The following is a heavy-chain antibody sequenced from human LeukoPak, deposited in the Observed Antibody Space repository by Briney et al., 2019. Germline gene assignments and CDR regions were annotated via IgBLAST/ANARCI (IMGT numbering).Heavy chain of an antibody. CDR3: ATSSGWSPFDY. V-gene: IGHV3-74*01. D-gene: IGHD6-19*01. J-gene: IGHJ4*02. Sequence: GGSLRLSCAASGFTFSAYWMHWVRQDPGKGLVWVSRINNDGSSTIYADAVKGRFTISRDNAKSTLYLQMISLRAEDTAVYYCATSSGWSPFDYWGQGTLVTVSS. CDR1: GFTFSAYW. CDR2: INNDGSST.